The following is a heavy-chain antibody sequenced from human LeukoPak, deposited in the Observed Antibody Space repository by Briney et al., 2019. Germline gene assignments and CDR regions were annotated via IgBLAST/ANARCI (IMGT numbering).Heavy chain of an antibody. CDR1: GYSISSGYY. CDR2: IYHSGST. J-gene: IGHJ4*02. V-gene: IGHV4-38-2*02. CDR3: ARDTYYYDSSGYLSFDY. D-gene: IGHD3-22*01. Sequence: SETLSLTCTVSGYSISSGYYWGWIRPPPGKGLEWIGSIYHSGSTYYNPSLKSRVTMSVDTSKNQFSLKLSSVTAADTAVYYCARDTYYYDSSGYLSFDYWGQGTLVTVSS.